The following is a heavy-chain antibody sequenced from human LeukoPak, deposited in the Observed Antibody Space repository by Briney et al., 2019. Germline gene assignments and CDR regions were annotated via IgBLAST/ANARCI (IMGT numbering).Heavy chain of an antibody. CDR1: GFTFSSFG. CDR3: ARAFISTGYYYVEY. Sequence: GRSLRLSCAASGFTFSSFGMHWVRQAPGKGLEWVAVIWYDVNNKYYADSVKGRFTISRGNSKNTLYLQMNSLRAEDTAVYYCARAFISTGYYYVEYWGQGTLVTVSS. CDR2: IWYDVNNK. V-gene: IGHV3-33*01. D-gene: IGHD3-22*01. J-gene: IGHJ4*02.